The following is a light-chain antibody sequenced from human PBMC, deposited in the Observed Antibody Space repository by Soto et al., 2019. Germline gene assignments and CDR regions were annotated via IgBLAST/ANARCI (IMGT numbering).Light chain of an antibody. CDR1: STNIGSYYG. J-gene: IGLJ2*01. CDR2: DNS. Sequence: QSVLTQPPSVSGAPGQKVTIPGVGSSTNIGSYYGVHWYQQLPGAAPKLLIYDNSNRPSGVADRFSGSKSGTSASLAITGLQPDDEADYFCQTYDSRLSASIFGGGTTHTVL. CDR3: QTYDSRLSASI. V-gene: IGLV1-40*01.